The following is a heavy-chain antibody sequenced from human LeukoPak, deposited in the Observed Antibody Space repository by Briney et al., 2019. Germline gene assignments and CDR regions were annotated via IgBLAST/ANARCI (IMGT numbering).Heavy chain of an antibody. D-gene: IGHD6-25*01. V-gene: IGHV1-8*02. CDR1: GYTFTGYY. CDR2: VNPNSGNT. Sequence: ASVKVSCKASGYTFTGYYMHWVRQATGQGLEWMGWVNPNSGNTGYAQKFQGRVTMTRNTSISTAYMELSSLRSEDTAVYYCARGKRNSDYWGQGTLVTVSS. CDR3: ARGKRNSDY. J-gene: IGHJ4*02.